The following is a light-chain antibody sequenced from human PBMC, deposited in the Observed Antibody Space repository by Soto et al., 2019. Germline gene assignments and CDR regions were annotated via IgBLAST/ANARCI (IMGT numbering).Light chain of an antibody. J-gene: IGLJ2*01. V-gene: IGLV2-23*01. CDR1: SSDVGSYNL. CDR2: EGS. CDR3: CSYAGSKGVV. Sequence: QSALTQPASVSGSPGQSNTISCTGTSSDVGSYNLVSWYQQHPGKAPKLMIYEGSKRPSGVSNRFSGSKSGNTASLTISGLQAEDEADYYCCSYAGSKGVVFGGGTKLTVL.